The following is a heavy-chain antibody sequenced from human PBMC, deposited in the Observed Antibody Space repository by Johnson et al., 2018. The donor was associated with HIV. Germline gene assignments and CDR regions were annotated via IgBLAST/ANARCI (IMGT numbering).Heavy chain of an antibody. J-gene: IGHJ3*02. CDR3: ARDKPIVVVMKSDAFDI. Sequence: QVQLVESGGGVVQPGRSLRLSCAASGFTFSSYAMHWVRQAPGEGLEWVAVISYDGSNKYYADSVKGRFTISRDNSKNTLYVQMNSLRDEDTAVYYGARDKPIVVVMKSDAFDIWGQGTMVTVSS. V-gene: IGHV3-30-3*01. D-gene: IGHD3-22*01. CDR2: ISYDGSNK. CDR1: GFTFSSYA.